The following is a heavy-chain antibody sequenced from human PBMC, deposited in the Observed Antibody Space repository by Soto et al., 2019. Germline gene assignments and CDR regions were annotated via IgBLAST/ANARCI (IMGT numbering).Heavy chain of an antibody. Sequence: QVQLVQSGAEVKKPGSSVKVSCKASGGTFSSYAISWVRQAPGQGLEWMGGIIPIFGTANYAQKIQGRVTITADESTSTAYMELSSLRSEDTAVYYCARDAYCGGDCYSSSYDAFDIWGQGTMVTVSS. V-gene: IGHV1-69*01. CDR3: ARDAYCGGDCYSSSYDAFDI. CDR2: IIPIFGTA. D-gene: IGHD2-21*02. J-gene: IGHJ3*02. CDR1: GGTFSSYA.